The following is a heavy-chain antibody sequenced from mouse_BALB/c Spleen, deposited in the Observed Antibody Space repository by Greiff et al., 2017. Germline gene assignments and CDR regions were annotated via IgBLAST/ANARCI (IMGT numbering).Heavy chain of an antibody. CDR3: AREVRLHYYAMDY. Sequence: VKLMESGPEVVRPGVSVKISCKGSGYTFTDYAMHWVKQSHAKSLEWIGVISTYNGNTNYNQKFKGKATMTVDKSSSTAYMELARLTSEDSAIYYCAREVRLHYYAMDYWGQGTSVTVSS. D-gene: IGHD2-14*01. J-gene: IGHJ4*01. V-gene: IGHV1-67*01. CDR1: GYTFTDYA. CDR2: ISTYNGNT.